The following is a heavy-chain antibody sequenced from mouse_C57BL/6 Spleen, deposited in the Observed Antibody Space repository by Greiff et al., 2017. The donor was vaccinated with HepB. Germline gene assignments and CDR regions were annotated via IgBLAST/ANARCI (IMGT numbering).Heavy chain of an antibody. CDR2: IHPNSGST. CDR1: GYTFTSYW. V-gene: IGHV1-64*01. D-gene: IGHD1-1*01. CDR3: ARGDYYGSSKYFDV. J-gene: IGHJ1*03. Sequence: VQLQQPGAELVKPGASVKLSCKASGYTFTSYWMHWVKQRPGQGLEWIGMIHPNSGSTNYNEKFKSKATLTVDKSSSTAYMQLSSLTSEDSAVYYCARGDYYGSSKYFDVWGTGTTVTVSS.